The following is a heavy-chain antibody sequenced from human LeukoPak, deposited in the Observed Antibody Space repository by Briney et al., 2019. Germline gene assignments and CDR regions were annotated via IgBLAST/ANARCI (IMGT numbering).Heavy chain of an antibody. CDR2: IKQDSSER. D-gene: IGHD1-26*01. Sequence: SCKASGYTFSDYFIHWVRQVPGRGLEWVANIKQDSSERFYVDSVKGRFTISRDNARNSLYLQMNSLRAEDTAVYYCARDGIVGVTTFDYWGQGTLVTVSS. CDR3: ARDGIVGVTTFDY. J-gene: IGHJ4*02. CDR1: GYTFSDYF. V-gene: IGHV3-7*04.